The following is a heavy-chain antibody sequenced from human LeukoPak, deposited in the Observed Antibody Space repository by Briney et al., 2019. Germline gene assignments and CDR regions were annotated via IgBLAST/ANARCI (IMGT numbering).Heavy chain of an antibody. CDR3: ARDSYDYVWGSYRYRWFDP. D-gene: IGHD3-16*02. Sequence: SVTVSCKASGGTFSSYAISWVRQAPGQGLEWMGRIIPILGIANYAQKFQGRVTITADKSTSTAYMELSSLRSEDTAVYYCARDSYDYVWGSYRYRWFDPWGQGTLVTVSS. CDR1: GGTFSSYA. CDR2: IIPILGIA. J-gene: IGHJ5*02. V-gene: IGHV1-69*04.